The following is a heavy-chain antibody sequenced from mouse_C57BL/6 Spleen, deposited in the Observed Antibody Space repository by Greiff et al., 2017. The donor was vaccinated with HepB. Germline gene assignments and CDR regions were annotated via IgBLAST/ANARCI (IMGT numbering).Heavy chain of an antibody. D-gene: IGHD1-1*01. CDR1: GYTFSSYW. J-gene: IGHJ3*01. V-gene: IGHV1-64*01. Sequence: VQLQQPGAELVKPGASVKLSCKASGYTFSSYWMHWVKQRPGQGLEWIGMINPNSGSTNYNEKFKSKATLTVDKSTSPAYMQLSSLTSEDAAVYYCARSDDYSTWFAYWGQGTLVTVSA. CDR2: INPNSGST. CDR3: ARSDDYSTWFAY.